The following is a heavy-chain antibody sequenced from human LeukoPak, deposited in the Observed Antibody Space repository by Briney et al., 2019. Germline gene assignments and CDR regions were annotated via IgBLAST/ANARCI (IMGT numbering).Heavy chain of an antibody. V-gene: IGHV3-23*01. Sequence: GGSLRLSCAASGFTFSSYAMSWVRQAPGKGLEWVSAIIGSGGSTYYADSVKGRFTISRDNSKNTLYLQMNSLRAEDTAVYYCAKVGSNYGMFNYWGQGTLVTVSS. D-gene: IGHD4-17*01. CDR3: AKVGSNYGMFNY. CDR2: IIGSGGST. CDR1: GFTFSSYA. J-gene: IGHJ4*02.